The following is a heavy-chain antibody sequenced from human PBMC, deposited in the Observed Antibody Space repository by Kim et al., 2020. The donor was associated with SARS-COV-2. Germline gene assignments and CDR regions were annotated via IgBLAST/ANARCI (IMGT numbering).Heavy chain of an antibody. CDR2: ISSRSSTI. D-gene: IGHD3-3*01. J-gene: IGHJ4*02. CDR1: GFTFSSYS. V-gene: IGHV3-48*02. Sequence: GGSLRLSCAASGFTFSSYSMNWVRQAPGKGLEWVSYISSRSSTIYYADSVKGRFTISRDNAKNSLYLQMNSLRDEDTAVYYCARDTNRPKYYDFWSGYYTFDYWGQGTLVTVSS. CDR3: ARDTNRPKYYDFWSGYYTFDY.